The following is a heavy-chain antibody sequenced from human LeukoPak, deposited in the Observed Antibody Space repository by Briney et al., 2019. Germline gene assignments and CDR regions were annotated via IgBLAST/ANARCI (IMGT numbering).Heavy chain of an antibody. CDR3: ARAGGYSNWFDP. CDR2: IWYDGSNK. Sequence: PGGSLRLSCAASGFTFSSYGMHWVRQAPGKGLEWVAVIWYDGSNKYYADSVKGRFTISRDNSKNTLYLQMNSLRAEDTAVYYCARAGGYSNWFDPWGQGTLVTVSS. V-gene: IGHV3-33*01. D-gene: IGHD6-13*01. CDR1: GFTFSSYG. J-gene: IGHJ5*02.